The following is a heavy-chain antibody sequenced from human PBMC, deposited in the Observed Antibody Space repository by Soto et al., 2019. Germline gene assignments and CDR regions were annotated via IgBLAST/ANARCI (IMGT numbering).Heavy chain of an antibody. CDR2: VSANGRNT. V-gene: IGHV3-23*01. D-gene: IGHD3-22*01. Sequence: LRLSFAASGXTLRSYAMNWVRQAPGKGLEWVSSVSANGRNTYYADSVKGRFTVSRDKSKNALFLQLDSLRVEDTAIYYCAKDLSSLGWLALGAPFDSWGPGTLVTVSS. CDR1: GXTLRSYA. CDR3: AKDLSSLGWLALGAPFDS. J-gene: IGHJ4*02.